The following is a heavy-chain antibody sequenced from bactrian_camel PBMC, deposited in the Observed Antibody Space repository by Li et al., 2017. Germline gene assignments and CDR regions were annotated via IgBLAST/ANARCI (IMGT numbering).Heavy chain of an antibody. J-gene: IGHJ4*01. CDR2: LDRAGTI. CDR3: AADPLAKRACNLVRGDYKY. D-gene: IGHD1*01. CDR1: TAIRC. Sequence: QVQLVESGGGSVETGGSLRLSCVASTAIRCMAWFRQAPGKERGSVARLDRAGTIIYTDSVKGRFTISEDNAGNTLYLQMNSLRPDEDTAMYYCAADPLAKRACNLVRGDYKYWGQGTQVTVS. V-gene: IGHV3S53*01.